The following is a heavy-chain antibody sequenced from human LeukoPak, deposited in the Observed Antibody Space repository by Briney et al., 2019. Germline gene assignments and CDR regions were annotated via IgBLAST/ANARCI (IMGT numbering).Heavy chain of an antibody. J-gene: IGHJ6*03. CDR3: ARGPGVAAPRLPLTNHEYYMDV. D-gene: IGHD6-6*01. CDR1: GGSFSGYY. Sequence: SETLSLTCAVYGGSFSGYYWSWIRQPPGKGLEWIGEINHSGSTNYNPSLKSRVTISVDTSKNQFSLKLSSVTAADTAVYYCARGPGVAAPRLPLTNHEYYMDVWGKGTTVTVSS. V-gene: IGHV4-34*01. CDR2: INHSGST.